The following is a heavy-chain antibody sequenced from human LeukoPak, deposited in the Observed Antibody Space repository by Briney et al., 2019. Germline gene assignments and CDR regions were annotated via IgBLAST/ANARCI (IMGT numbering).Heavy chain of an antibody. CDR3: ARSLGGRVTRD. V-gene: IGHV1-18*01. CDR1: GYTFTSYG. J-gene: IGHJ4*02. Sequence: ASVKVSCKASGYTFTSYGISAVRQAAGQGLELMGWTSAYNGNTNYARTLQGRVTMPTDTSTSTAYMELRSMRSDDTAVYYCARSLGGRVTRDWGEGTLVTVSS. D-gene: IGHD4-17*01. CDR2: TSAYNGNT.